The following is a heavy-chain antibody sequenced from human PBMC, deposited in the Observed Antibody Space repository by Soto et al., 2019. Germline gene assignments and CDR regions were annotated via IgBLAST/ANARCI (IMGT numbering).Heavy chain of an antibody. V-gene: IGHV3-30*18. Sequence: GGSLRLSCAASGFPFRSYGMHWVRQAPGKGLEWVAVISYDGSNKYYADSVKGRFTISRDNSKNTLYLQMNSLRAEDTAVYYCAKSGGQQTLDYWGQGTLVTVSS. D-gene: IGHD3-10*01. CDR2: ISYDGSNK. CDR3: AKSGGQQTLDY. CDR1: GFPFRSYG. J-gene: IGHJ4*02.